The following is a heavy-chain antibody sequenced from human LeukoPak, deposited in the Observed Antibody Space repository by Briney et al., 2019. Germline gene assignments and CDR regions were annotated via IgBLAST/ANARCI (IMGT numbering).Heavy chain of an antibody. Sequence: GGSLRLSCAASGFTVSSNYMSWVRQAPGKGLEWVSVIYSGGSTYYADSVKGRFTISRDNSKNTLYLQMNSLRAEDTAVYYCAREDPVNYYGSGSYYDWGQGTLVTVSS. D-gene: IGHD3-10*01. CDR3: AREDPVNYYGSGSYYD. CDR2: IYSGGST. J-gene: IGHJ4*02. CDR1: GFTVSSNY. V-gene: IGHV3-66*01.